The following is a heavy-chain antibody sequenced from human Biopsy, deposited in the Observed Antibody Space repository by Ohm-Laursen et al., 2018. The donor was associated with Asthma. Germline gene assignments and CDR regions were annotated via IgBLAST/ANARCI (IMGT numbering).Heavy chain of an antibody. Sequence: SLRLSCAASGFAVSRDHMFWVRQAPGKGLEWVSVIYSGGTSHTADSVGGRFTISRDYSKNTLYLQMHSLRAEDTAVYYCARAYGGSFFSGSFDIWGQGTMVTVSS. CDR3: ARAYGGSFFSGSFDI. D-gene: IGHD4-23*01. CDR1: GFAVSRDH. J-gene: IGHJ3*02. V-gene: IGHV3-53*01. CDR2: IYSGGTS.